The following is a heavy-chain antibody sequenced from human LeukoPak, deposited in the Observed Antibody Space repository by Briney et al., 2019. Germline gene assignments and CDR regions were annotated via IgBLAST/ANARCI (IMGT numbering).Heavy chain of an antibody. CDR2: IYYSGTT. D-gene: IGHD6-13*01. CDR1: GGSVSSSSYY. Sequence: PSETLSLTCTVSGGSVSSSSYYWGWIRQPPGKGLEWIGCIYYSGTTYYNPSLKSRVTMSVDTSKNQFSLKLSSVTAADTAVYYCARDRSSSWYRWFDYWGQGTLVTVSS. CDR3: ARDRSSSWYRWFDY. V-gene: IGHV4-39*07. J-gene: IGHJ4*02.